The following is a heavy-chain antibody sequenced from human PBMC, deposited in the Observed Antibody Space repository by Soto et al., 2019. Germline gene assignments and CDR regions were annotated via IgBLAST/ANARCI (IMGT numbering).Heavy chain of an antibody. Sequence: LRLSCAASGFTFISHAMSWVRQAPEKGLEWVSAITADGAATYYSDSVKGRLTISRDNSKNTVFLQLNSLRAEDTALYFCAQGTRRFTMSWGLGTLVNVSP. CDR3: AQGTRRFTMS. CDR1: GFTFISHA. J-gene: IGHJ4*02. D-gene: IGHD3-10*02. CDR2: ITADGAAT. V-gene: IGHV3-23*01.